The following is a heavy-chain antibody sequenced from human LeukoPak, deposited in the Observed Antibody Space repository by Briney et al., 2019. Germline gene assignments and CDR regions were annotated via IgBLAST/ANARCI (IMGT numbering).Heavy chain of an antibody. D-gene: IGHD6-13*01. CDR1: GFTFSSYG. J-gene: IGHJ6*02. Sequence: GGSLRLSCAASGFTFSSYGMHWVRQAPGKGLERVAVISYDGSNKYYADSVKGRFTISRDNSKNTLYLQMNSLRAEDTAVYYCAKDGGSSPLLGRMDVWGQGTTVTVSS. V-gene: IGHV3-30*18. CDR2: ISYDGSNK. CDR3: AKDGGSSPLLGRMDV.